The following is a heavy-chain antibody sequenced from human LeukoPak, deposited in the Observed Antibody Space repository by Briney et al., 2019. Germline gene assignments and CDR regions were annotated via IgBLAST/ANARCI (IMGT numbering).Heavy chain of an antibody. CDR2: INHSGST. CDR3: ARGSVSDWFDP. V-gene: IGHV4-34*01. CDR1: GGSFSGYY. Sequence: SETLSLTCAVYGGSFSGYYWSWIRQPPGKGLEWIGEINHSGSTNYNPSLKSRVTISVDTSKNQFSLKLSSVAAADTAVYYCARGSVSDWFDPWGQGTLVTVSS. D-gene: IGHD5/OR15-5a*01. J-gene: IGHJ5*02.